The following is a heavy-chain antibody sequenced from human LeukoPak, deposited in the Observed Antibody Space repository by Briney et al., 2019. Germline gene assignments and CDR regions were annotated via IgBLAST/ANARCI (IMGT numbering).Heavy chain of an antibody. J-gene: IGHJ6*03. D-gene: IGHD2-15*01. CDR1: GFTFSSFG. CDR2: ISSTGGTA. Sequence: GGSLRLSCAASGFTFSSFGMSWVRQAPGKGLEWVSAISSTGGTAYYADSVKGRFTISRDNSKNTLYLQMNSLRAEDTAIYYCAKNGDRGAYCSGGSCYPYYYHNMDVWGKGTTVTISS. V-gene: IGHV3-23*01. CDR3: AKNGDRGAYCSGGSCYPYYYHNMDV.